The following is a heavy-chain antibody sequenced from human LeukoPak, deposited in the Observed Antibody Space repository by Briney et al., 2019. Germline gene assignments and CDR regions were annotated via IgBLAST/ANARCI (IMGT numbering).Heavy chain of an antibody. CDR2: INPSGGST. J-gene: IGHJ4*02. D-gene: IGHD2-2*01. Sequence: GASVKVSCKASGYTFTSYYMHWVRQAPGQGLEWMGIINPSGGSTSYAQKFQGRVTMTRDTSTSTVYMELSSLRSEDTAVYYCARDNQVCSSTSCYWGGGGDYWGQGTLVTVSS. V-gene: IGHV1-46*01. CDR1: GYTFTSYY. CDR3: ARDNQVCSSTSCYWGGGGDY.